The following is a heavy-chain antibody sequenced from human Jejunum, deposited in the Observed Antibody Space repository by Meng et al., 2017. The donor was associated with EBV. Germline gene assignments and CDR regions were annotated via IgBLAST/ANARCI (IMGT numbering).Heavy chain of an antibody. CDR1: GGPVSGHY. J-gene: IGHJ4*02. CDR2: INESGST. CDR3: RQAFCSAEAGCSDR. V-gene: IGHV4-34*01. Sequence: QVHLQQWGAGLLKPSXILSLTCAAYGGPVSGHYWSWIRQSPGKRLEWIGEINESGSTNYNPSLKSRVIIFMDTSKNQFSLNLNSVIAADTAVYYCRQAFCSAEAGCSDRWGQGTLVTVSS. D-gene: IGHD3-3*01.